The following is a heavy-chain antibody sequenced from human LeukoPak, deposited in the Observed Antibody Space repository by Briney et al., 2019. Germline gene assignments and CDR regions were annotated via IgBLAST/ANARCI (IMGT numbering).Heavy chain of an antibody. D-gene: IGHD1-26*01. Sequence: GGSLRLPCAASGFTFSNYAMTWVRQAPGKGLEWVSSITGSGGSTYYADSVKGRFTISRDNSKNTLYLHMNGLRAEDTAVYYCAKGGGAAYYYYMDVWGKGTTVTVSS. J-gene: IGHJ6*03. CDR2: ITGSGGST. V-gene: IGHV3-23*01. CDR1: GFTFSNYA. CDR3: AKGGGAAYYYYMDV.